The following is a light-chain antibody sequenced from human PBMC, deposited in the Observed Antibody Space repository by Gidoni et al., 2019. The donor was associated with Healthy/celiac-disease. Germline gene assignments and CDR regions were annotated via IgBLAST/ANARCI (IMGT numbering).Light chain of an antibody. Sequence: IQLTQSPSFLSASVGDRVTITCRASQGISSYLAWYQQKPGKAPKLLIYDASTLQSGVPSRFSGSGSGTEFTLTISSLQPEDFATYYCQQLNSYSFTFXPXTKVDIK. CDR1: QGISSY. CDR3: QQLNSYSFT. CDR2: DAS. V-gene: IGKV1-9*01. J-gene: IGKJ3*01.